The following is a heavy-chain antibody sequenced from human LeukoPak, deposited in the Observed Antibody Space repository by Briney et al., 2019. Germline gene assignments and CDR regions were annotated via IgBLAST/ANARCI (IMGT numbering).Heavy chain of an antibody. J-gene: IGHJ4*02. V-gene: IGHV1-2*02. Sequence: ASVKVSCKASGYTFTGYYMHWVRQAPGQGLEWMGWINPNSGGTNYAQKFQGRVTMTRNTSISTAYMELSSLRSEDTAVYYCARGVPYSSSWYYPEDYWGQGTLVTVSS. CDR3: ARGVPYSSSWYYPEDY. D-gene: IGHD6-13*01. CDR1: GYTFTGYY. CDR2: INPNSGGT.